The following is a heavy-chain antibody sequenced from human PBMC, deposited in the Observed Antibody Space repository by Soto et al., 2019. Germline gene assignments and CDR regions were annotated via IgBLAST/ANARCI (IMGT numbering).Heavy chain of an antibody. V-gene: IGHV3-30-3*01. Sequence: GSLDLSCAASGFTFHSFTMHWVRQSPGKGLEWVALISYDGTNEYYADSVKGRFTISRDNSKSTLYLQMNSLRTDDTALYYCARDPRETTYYLDYWGQGTLVTVAS. CDR2: ISYDGTNE. D-gene: IGHD1-1*01. CDR1: GFTFHSFT. CDR3: ARDPRETTYYLDY. J-gene: IGHJ4*02.